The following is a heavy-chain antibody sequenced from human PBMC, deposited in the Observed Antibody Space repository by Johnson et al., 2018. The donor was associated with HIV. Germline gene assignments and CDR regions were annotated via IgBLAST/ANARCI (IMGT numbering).Heavy chain of an antibody. V-gene: IGHV3-53*01. CDR3: ARDRSKGGAFDI. CDR2: IYSGGST. Sequence: VQLVESGGRLIQPGGSLRLSCTASDFTVSSNYMSWVRQAPGKGLAWVSVIYSGGSTYYADSVKGRFTISRDNSKNTLYLQMNSLRAGDTAVYYCARDRSKGGAFDIWGQGTMVTVSS. J-gene: IGHJ3*02. D-gene: IGHD2/OR15-2a*01. CDR1: DFTVSSNY.